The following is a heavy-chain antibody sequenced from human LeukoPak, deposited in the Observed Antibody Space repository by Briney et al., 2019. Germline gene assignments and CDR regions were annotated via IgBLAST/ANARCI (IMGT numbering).Heavy chain of an antibody. V-gene: IGHV6-1*01. J-gene: IGHJ4*02. CDR1: GDSVSSNNGA. CDR2: TYYRSKWYN. Sequence: SQTLSLTCAISGDSVSSNNGAWNWIRQSPSRGLEWPGRTYYRSKWYNDYAGSFISRITISPDTSKNQFSLQLDSVTPEDTAVYYCARDVGATGWHTFDYWGQGTLVTVSS. D-gene: IGHD3-9*01. CDR3: ARDVGATGWHTFDY.